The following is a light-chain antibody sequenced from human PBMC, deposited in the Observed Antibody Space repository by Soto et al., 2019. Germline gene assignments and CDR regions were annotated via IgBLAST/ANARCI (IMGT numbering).Light chain of an antibody. J-gene: IGKJ4*01. V-gene: IGKV3D-15*01. CDR2: GAS. CDR3: QQYNNWPPRLT. CDR1: QSVSSN. Sequence: EIVMTQSPATLSVSPGERATLSCRASQSVSSNLAWYQQKPGQAPRLLIYGASTRATGIPARFSGSGSGTEFTLTISSLQSEDFAVYYCQQYNNWPPRLTFCGGTKVEIK.